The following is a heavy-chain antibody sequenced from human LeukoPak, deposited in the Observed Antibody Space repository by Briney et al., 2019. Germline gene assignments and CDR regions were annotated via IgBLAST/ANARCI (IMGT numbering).Heavy chain of an antibody. Sequence: GGSLRLSCAASGFTFSSYAMSWVRQAPGKGLVWISTISGSGTATHYADSVRGRFTISRDNSKNTLYLQMNSLRADDTAAYYCAKGHRLCSSGNCNSQVDSWGHGTLVIVPS. CDR1: GFTFSSYA. J-gene: IGHJ5*01. CDR2: ISGSGTAT. CDR3: AKGHRLCSSGNCNSQVDS. D-gene: IGHD2-15*01. V-gene: IGHV3-23*01.